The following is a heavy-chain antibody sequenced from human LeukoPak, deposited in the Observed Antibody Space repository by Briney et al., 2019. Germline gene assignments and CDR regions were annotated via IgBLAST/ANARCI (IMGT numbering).Heavy chain of an antibody. CDR1: GGSISNSSYY. CDR3: ARALGGGDAFDI. V-gene: IGHV3-53*03. J-gene: IGHJ3*02. D-gene: IGHD3-16*01. Sequence: ETLSLTCIVSGGSISNSSYYWGWIRQPPGKGLEWVSVIYSGGSTYYADSVKGRFTISRDNSKNTLYLQMNSLRAEDTAVYYCARALGGGDAFDIWGQGTMVTVSS. CDR2: IYSGGST.